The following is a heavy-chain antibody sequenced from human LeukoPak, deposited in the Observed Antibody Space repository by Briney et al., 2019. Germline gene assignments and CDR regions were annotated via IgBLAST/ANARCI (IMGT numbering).Heavy chain of an antibody. J-gene: IGHJ4*02. CDR3: AKDSLYDYVWGSYRHFDY. D-gene: IGHD3-16*02. CDR1: GFTFSDYY. CDR2: ISGSGGST. Sequence: GGSLRLSCAASGFTFSDYYMSWIRQAPGKGLEWVSAISGSGGSTYYADSVKGRFTISRDNSKNTLYLQMNSLRAEDTAVYYCAKDSLYDYVWGSYRHFDYWGQGTLVTVSS. V-gene: IGHV3-23*01.